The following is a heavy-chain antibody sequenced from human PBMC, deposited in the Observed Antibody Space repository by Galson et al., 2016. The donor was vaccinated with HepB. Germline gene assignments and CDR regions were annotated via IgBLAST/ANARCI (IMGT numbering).Heavy chain of an antibody. V-gene: IGHV1-46*01. D-gene: IGHD1-1*01. CDR2: INPRGGAT. CDR3: ASGLIATGASYYYNVMDV. CDR1: GYSFTDYR. Sequence: SVKVSCKASGYSFTDYRIHWVRQAPGQGLECMGVINPRGGATDYVQKFQGRVTMTSDTSTRTVYMELSSLTFEDTAVYFCASGLIATGASYYYNVMDVWGQGTTFTV. J-gene: IGHJ6*02.